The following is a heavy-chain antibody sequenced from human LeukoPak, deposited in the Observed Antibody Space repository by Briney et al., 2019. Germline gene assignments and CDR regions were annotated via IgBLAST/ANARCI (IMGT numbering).Heavy chain of an antibody. CDR1: GYTFTSYY. J-gene: IGHJ6*03. D-gene: IGHD6-19*01. CDR3: ARVRGGIEVAGIRHYYYYMDV. CDR2: INPSGGST. Sequence: APVKVSCKASGYTFTSYYMHWVRQAPGQGLEWMGIINPSGGSTSYAQKFQGRVTMTRDTSTSTVYMELSSLRSEDTAVYYCARVRGGIEVAGIRHYYYYMDVWGEGTTVTVSS. V-gene: IGHV1-46*01.